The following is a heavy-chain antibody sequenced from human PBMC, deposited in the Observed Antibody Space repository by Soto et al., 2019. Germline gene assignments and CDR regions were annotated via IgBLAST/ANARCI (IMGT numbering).Heavy chain of an antibody. J-gene: IGHJ5*02. D-gene: IGHD2-2*03. CDR2: IYYSGST. CDR3: ARDATGYCSSTSCPGGWFDP. V-gene: IGHV4-31*03. Sequence: PSETLSLTCTVSGGSISSGGYYWSWIRQHPGKGLEWIGYIYYSGSTYYNPSLKSRVTISVDTSKNQFSLKLSSATAADTAVYYCARDATGYCSSTSCPGGWFDPWGQGTLVTVSS. CDR1: GGSISSGGYY.